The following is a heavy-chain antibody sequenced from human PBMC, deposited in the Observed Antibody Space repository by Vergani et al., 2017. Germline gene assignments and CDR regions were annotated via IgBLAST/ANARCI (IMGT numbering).Heavy chain of an antibody. CDR1: ESSFISNE. CDR3: TRHVPCSDGACLHFDQ. CDR2: INPIDSKI. D-gene: IGHD5-24*01. V-gene: IGHV5-51*01. J-gene: IGHJ4*02. Sequence: EVMLVQSGAEVKKPGESLKISCKYSESSFISNEIAWVRQMSGKGLQWMGNINPIDSKIAYSPSFQGQAIMSLDKSITTAYLQWRSLKASDTAIYYCTRHVPCSDGACLHFDQWGQGTQVTVSS.